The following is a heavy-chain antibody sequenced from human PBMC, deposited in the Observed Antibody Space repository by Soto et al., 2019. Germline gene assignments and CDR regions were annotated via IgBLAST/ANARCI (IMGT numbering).Heavy chain of an antibody. V-gene: IGHV3-7*01. CDR1: GFTFSTYW. Sequence: EVQLVESGGGLVQPGGSLRLSCAASGFTFSTYWMTWVRQAPGKGLEWVANINPDGSDKNYVDSVKGRFTTSRDNVKNSLYLQVNSLRAEDTALYYCVRARIDLWGRGTLVTVSS. CDR2: INPDGSDK. J-gene: IGHJ2*01. CDR3: VRARIDL.